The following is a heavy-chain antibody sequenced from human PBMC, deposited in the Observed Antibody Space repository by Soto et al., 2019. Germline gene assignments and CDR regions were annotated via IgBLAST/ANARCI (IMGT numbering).Heavy chain of an antibody. Sequence: GESLKISCQGSGYSFTNYWVGWVRQIPGRGLEWMGIIHPGDSDTRYSPFFQGQVTISADKSISTAYLQWSSLKASDTAMYYCARRRIASAGTDYYGMDVWGQGTTVTVSS. D-gene: IGHD6-13*01. CDR3: ARRRIASAGTDYYGMDV. J-gene: IGHJ6*02. CDR1: GYSFTNYW. CDR2: IHPGDSDT. V-gene: IGHV5-51*01.